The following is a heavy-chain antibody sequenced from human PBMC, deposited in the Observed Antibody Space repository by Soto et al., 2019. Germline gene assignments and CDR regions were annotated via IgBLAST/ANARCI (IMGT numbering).Heavy chain of an antibody. CDR1: GFSFNSFN. V-gene: IGHV3-21*01. CDR3: ARDLGLLKSMFDY. CDR2: ISVSGDNI. D-gene: IGHD2-8*01. J-gene: IGHJ4*02. Sequence: PGGSLRLSCLASGFSFNSFNINWSRRAPGRGLEWVASISVSGDNIYYGDSMQGRFTISRDNSKRSVFLDLNSLRVEDTAVYYCARDLGLLKSMFDYWGQGTLVTVSS.